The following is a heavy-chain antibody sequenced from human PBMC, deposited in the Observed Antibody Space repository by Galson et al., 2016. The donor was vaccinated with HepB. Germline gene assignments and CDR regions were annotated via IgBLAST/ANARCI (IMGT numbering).Heavy chain of an antibody. CDR3: ARDTKLEVYSRGLDV. CDR2: IIPIFATA. V-gene: IGHV1-69*13. Sequence: SVKVSCKASGGTFSNYGITWVRQAPGQGLEWMGRIIPIFATADYAQKFQGRLTITADDSTSTAYMELSSLISDDTAVYYCARDTKLEVYSRGLDVWGQGTTVTVSS. J-gene: IGHJ6*02. D-gene: IGHD1-1*01. CDR1: GGTFSNYG.